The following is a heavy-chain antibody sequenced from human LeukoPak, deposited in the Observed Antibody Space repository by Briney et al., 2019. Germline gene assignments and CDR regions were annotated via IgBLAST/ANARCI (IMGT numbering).Heavy chain of an antibody. CDR2: INPNSGTA. Sequence: ASVKVSCKASGYTFTSYYMHWVRQAPGQGLEWMGWINPNSGTANYAQKFQGRVTITRDTSISTAYMELNRLRSEDTAVYYCARQFGDRFHWFGAWGHGTLVPDSS. CDR3: ARQFGDRFHWFGA. CDR1: GYTFTSYY. J-gene: IGHJ5*01. V-gene: IGHV1-2*02. D-gene: IGHD3-10*01.